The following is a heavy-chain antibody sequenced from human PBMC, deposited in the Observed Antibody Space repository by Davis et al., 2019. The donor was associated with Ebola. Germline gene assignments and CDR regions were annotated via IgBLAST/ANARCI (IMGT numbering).Heavy chain of an antibody. D-gene: IGHD3-3*01. CDR1: GFTFSSYA. CDR3: ARGAYYDFWSGSGAFDI. CDR2: ISYDGSNT. Sequence: PGGSLRLSCAASGFTFSSYAMHWVRQAPGKGLEWVAVISYDGSNTYYADSVKGRFTISRDNSKNTLYLQMNSLRAEDTAVYYCARGAYYDFWSGSGAFDIWGQGTMVTVSS. J-gene: IGHJ3*02. V-gene: IGHV3-30-3*01.